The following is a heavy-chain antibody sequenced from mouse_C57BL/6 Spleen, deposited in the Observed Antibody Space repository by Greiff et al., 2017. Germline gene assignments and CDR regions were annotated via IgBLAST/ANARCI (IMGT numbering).Heavy chain of an antibody. CDR1: GFTFSDYY. J-gene: IGHJ4*01. V-gene: IGHV5-12*01. Sequence: EVKVVESGGGLVQPGGSLKLSCAASGFTFSDYYMYWVRQTPEKRLEWVAYISNGGGSTYYPDTVKGRFTISRDNAKNTLYLQMSRLKSEDTAMYYCARRYGSSYYYAMDYWGQGTSVTVSS. CDR3: ARRYGSSYYYAMDY. CDR2: ISNGGGST. D-gene: IGHD1-1*01.